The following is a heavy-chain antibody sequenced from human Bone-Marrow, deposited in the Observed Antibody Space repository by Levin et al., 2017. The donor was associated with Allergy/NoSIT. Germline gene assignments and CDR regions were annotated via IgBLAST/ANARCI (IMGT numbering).Heavy chain of an antibody. CDR2: KWSDGTTT. J-gene: IGHJ4*02. D-gene: IGHD2-21*02. CDR3: AREGSVTRMRSFDF. V-gene: IGHV3-33*08. Sequence: GESLKISCAASGFTFSRYSTHWVRQAPGKGLEWVAVKWSDGTTTYYADSVKGRFTISRDNPENTLYLQMDSLRAEDTAVYYCAREGSVTRMRSFDFWGQGILVTVSS. CDR1: GFTFSRYS.